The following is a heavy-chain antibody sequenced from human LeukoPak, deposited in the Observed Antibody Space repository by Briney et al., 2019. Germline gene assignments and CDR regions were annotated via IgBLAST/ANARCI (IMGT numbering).Heavy chain of an antibody. CDR2: IRYDGSNK. CDR1: GLTFSSYG. J-gene: IGHJ4*02. CDR3: ARAHSSSWSYYFDY. D-gene: IGHD6-13*01. Sequence: GGSLRLSCAASGLTFSSYGMHWVRQAPGKGLEWVAFIRYDGSNKYYADSVKGRFTISRDNSKNTLYLQMNSLRAEDTAVYYCARAHSSSWSYYFDYWGQGTLVTVSS. V-gene: IGHV3-30*02.